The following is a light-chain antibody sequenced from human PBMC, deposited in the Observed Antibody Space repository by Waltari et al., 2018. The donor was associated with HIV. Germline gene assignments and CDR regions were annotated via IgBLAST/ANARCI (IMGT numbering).Light chain of an antibody. Sequence: QSALTQPASVSGSPGQSITISCTGTSGDVGGYNFVSWYQKHPGKAPKLIIYNVNSRPSGVSIRFSGSRSANTASLTSSGLQAEDESDYLCSSYTSSGPRYVLFGGGTRLTVL. CDR2: NVN. CDR1: SGDVGGYNF. CDR3: SSYTSSGPRYVL. J-gene: IGLJ2*01. V-gene: IGLV2-14*03.